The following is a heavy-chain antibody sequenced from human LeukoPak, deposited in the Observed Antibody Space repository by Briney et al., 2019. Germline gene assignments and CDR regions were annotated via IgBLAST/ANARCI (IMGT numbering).Heavy chain of an antibody. V-gene: IGHV3-48*03. J-gene: IGHJ6*02. CDR1: GFTFSSYE. CDR2: ISSSGSTI. D-gene: IGHD6-13*01. Sequence: GGSLRLSCAASGFTFSSYEMNWVRQAPGKGLEWVSYISSSGSTIYYAGSVKGRFTISRDNAKNSLYLQTNSLRAEDTAVYYCASFPYSSSWYGYYYYGMDVWGQGTTVTVSS. CDR3: ASFPYSSSWYGYYYYGMDV.